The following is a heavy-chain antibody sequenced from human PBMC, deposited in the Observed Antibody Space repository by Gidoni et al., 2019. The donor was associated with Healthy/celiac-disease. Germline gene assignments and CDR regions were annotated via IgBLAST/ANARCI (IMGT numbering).Heavy chain of an antibody. Sequence: EVQLVESGGGLVQPGGSLRLSCAASGFTFSRYWMSWVRQAPGKGLEWVANIKQDGSEKYYVDSVKGRFTISRDNAKNSLYLQMNSLRAEDTAVYYCARRLAVAVLDYWGQGTLVTVSS. V-gene: IGHV3-7*01. CDR1: GFTFSRYW. CDR2: IKQDGSEK. D-gene: IGHD6-19*01. CDR3: ARRLAVAVLDY. J-gene: IGHJ4*02.